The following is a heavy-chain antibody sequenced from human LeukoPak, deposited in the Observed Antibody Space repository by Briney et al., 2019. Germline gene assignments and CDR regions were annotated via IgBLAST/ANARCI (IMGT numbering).Heavy chain of an antibody. J-gene: IGHJ4*02. V-gene: IGHV3-48*01. CDR1: GLTFSRYS. D-gene: IGHD6-6*01. CDR2: ISSSSSTT. CDR3: AREREFDSSSVD. Sequence: PGGSLRLSCAASGLTFSRYSMNWVRQAPGKGLEWVSHISSSSSTTYYADSVKGRFTISRDNAKNSLYLQMNSLRAEDTAVYYCAREREFDSSSVDWGQGTLVTVSS.